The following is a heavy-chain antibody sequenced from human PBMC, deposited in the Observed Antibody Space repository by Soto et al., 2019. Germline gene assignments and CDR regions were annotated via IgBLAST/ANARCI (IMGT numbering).Heavy chain of an antibody. CDR1: GFTFSSYA. CDR2: ISYDGSNK. V-gene: IGHV3-30-3*01. D-gene: IGHD6-19*01. CDR3: HSSGWYGGDYFDY. J-gene: IGHJ4*02. Sequence: QVQLVESGGGVVQPGRSLRLSCAASGFTFSSYAMHWVRQAPGKGLEWVAVISYDGSNKYYADSVKGRFTISRDNSKNTLYLQMNSLRAEDTAVYYCHSSGWYGGDYFDYWGQGTLVTVSS.